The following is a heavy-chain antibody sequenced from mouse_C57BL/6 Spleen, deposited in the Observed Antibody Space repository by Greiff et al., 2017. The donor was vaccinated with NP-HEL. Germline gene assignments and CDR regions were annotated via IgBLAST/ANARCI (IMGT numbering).Heavy chain of an antibody. Sequence: DVKLQESGPGLVKPSQSLSLTCSVTGYSITSGYYWNWIRQFPGNKLEWMGYISYDGSNNYNPSLKNRISITRDTSKNQFFLKLNSVTTEDTATYYCARDVSSGYYFDYWGQGTTLTVSS. CDR3: ARDVSSGYYFDY. D-gene: IGHD3-2*02. J-gene: IGHJ2*01. CDR1: GYSITSGYY. V-gene: IGHV3-6*01. CDR2: ISYDGSN.